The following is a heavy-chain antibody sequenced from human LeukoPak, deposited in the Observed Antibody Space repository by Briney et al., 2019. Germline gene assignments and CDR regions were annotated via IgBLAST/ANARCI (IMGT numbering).Heavy chain of an antibody. CDR1: GGSISSSSYY. CDR3: ADGGYVWGSFGY. D-gene: IGHD3-16*01. CDR2: IYYSGST. J-gene: IGHJ4*02. V-gene: IGHV4-39*01. Sequence: PSETLSLTXTVSGGSISSSSYYWGWIRQPPGEGLEWIGSIYYSGSTYYNPSLKSRVTISVDTSKNQFSLKLSSVTAADTAVYCCADGGYVWGSFGYWGQGTLVTVSS.